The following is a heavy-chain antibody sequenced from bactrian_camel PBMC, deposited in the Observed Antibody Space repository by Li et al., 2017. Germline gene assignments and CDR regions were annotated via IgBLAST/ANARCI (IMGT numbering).Heavy chain of an antibody. V-gene: IGHV3S55*01. CDR3: AAGEGLWSGTGECSRFIY. J-gene: IGHJ4*01. D-gene: IGHD1*01. Sequence: VQLVESGGGSVQAGGSLRLACVAPENTYNRYCMAWFRQVAGREREGAAAIGRDGSTGYADSVRGRFTISKDNARNTLYLQMNSLKPEDTAMYYCAAGEGLWSGTGECSRFIYWGQGTQVTVS. CDR1: ENTYNRYC. CDR2: IGRDGST.